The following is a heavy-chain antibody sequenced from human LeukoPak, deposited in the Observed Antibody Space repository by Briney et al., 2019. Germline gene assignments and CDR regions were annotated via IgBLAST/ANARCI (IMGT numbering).Heavy chain of an antibody. D-gene: IGHD6-19*01. CDR3: ARSQLKYSSGWMLNWFDP. CDR2: IYYSVST. J-gene: IGHJ5*02. CDR1: GGSISSGDYY. Sequence: TCTVSGGSISSGDYYWSWIRQPPGKGLEWIGYIYYSVSTYYNPSLKSRVTISVDTSKNQFSLKLSSVTAADTAVYYCARSQLKYSSGWMLNWFDPWGQGTLVTVSS. V-gene: IGHV4-30-4*08.